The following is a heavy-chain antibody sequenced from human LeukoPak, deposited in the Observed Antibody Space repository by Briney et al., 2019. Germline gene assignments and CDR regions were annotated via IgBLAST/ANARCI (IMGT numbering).Heavy chain of an antibody. V-gene: IGHV4-4*02. Sequence: SGTLSLTCGVSGGSITSTNYWTWVRQPPGKGLEWIGEVNLQGSTNYNPSLMGRVAISVDMSENHISLQLTSVTAADTAVYYCARVFYDSVWGSYRLDYWGQGTLVTVSS. CDR1: GGSITSTNY. CDR2: VNLQGST. J-gene: IGHJ4*02. D-gene: IGHD3-16*02. CDR3: ARVFYDSVWGSYRLDY.